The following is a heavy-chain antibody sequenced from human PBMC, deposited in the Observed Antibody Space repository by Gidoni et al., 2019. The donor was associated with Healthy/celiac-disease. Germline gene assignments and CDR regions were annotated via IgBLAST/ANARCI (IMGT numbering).Heavy chain of an antibody. V-gene: IGHV3-11*05. CDR3: AVSGYYGGDY. CDR1: GFPFRYDY. D-gene: IGHD3-22*01. J-gene: IGHJ4*02. CDR2: ISSSSRYK. Sequence: QVQLVVSGAGFVKPVGSLRLSCAASGFPFRYDYMRWIRQAPGKGLELVSYISSSSRYKNYADSVKARFTISRDNAKNSLYLQMNSLRADYTAVYYCAVSGYYGGDYWGQGTLVTVSS.